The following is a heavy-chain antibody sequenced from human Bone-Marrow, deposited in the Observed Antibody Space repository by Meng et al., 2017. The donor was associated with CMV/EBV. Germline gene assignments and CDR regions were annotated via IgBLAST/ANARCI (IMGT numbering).Heavy chain of an antibody. V-gene: IGHV1-69*06. CDR2: IIPIFGTA. Sequence: QVQLVQSGADVRKPRSSVKISCKASGGTFNNDAITWVRQAPGQGLEWMGCIIPIFGTANYAQKFQGRVTIIADKSTNTNYMELSSLRSEDTAVYYCARGQQYMDFWGQGTLVTVSS. CDR1: GGTFNNDA. J-gene: IGHJ4*02. CDR3: ARGQQYMDF. D-gene: IGHD6-13*01.